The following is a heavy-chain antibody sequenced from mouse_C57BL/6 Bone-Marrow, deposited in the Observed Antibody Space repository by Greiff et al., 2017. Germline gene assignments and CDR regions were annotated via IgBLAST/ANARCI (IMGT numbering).Heavy chain of an antibody. CDR2: IYWDDDK. CDR1: GFSLSTSGMG. V-gene: IGHV8-12*01. D-gene: IGHD1-1*02. CDR3: AGRELGSRLYCYFDV. J-gene: IGHJ1*03. Sequence: QVTLKVSGPGILQSSQTLSLTCSFSGFSLSTSGMGVSWIRQPSGKGLEWLAHIYWDDDKRYTPYLKNRLTISKDTSRTQVFLKITSVDTADTATYYCAGRELGSRLYCYFDVWGTGTTVTVSS.